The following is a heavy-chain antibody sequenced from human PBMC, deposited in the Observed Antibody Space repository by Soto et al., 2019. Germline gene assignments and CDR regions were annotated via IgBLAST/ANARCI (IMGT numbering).Heavy chain of an antibody. CDR3: ARRTPLYASESSRFDP. J-gene: IGHJ5*02. D-gene: IGHD3-10*01. CDR1: GGSISSSDSY. CDR2: IDYSGGT. V-gene: IGHV4-39*01. Sequence: PSETLSITCTVSGGSISSSDSYWGWIRRPPGKGLEWVGTIDYSGGTTYNPSLESRVTISVDTSKNQFSLRLSFVTAADTAVYYCARRTPLYASESSRFDPWGQGALVTVSS.